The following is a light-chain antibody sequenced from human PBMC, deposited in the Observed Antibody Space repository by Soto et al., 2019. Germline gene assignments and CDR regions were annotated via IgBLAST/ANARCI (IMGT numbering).Light chain of an antibody. V-gene: IGKV1-5*01. J-gene: IGKJ1*01. CDR3: QQYNSYSS. CDR1: DSISPW. CDR2: DAS. Sequence: DIQMTQSPSTMAASVGDRVTITCRASDSISPWVAWYQQKPGKAPKLLIYDASSLESGVPSRFSGSGSGTEFTLTISSLQPDDFATYYCQQYNSYSSFGQGTKVDIK.